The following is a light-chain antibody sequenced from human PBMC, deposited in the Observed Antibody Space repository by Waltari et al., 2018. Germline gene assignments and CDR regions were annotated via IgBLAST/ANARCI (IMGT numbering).Light chain of an antibody. Sequence: QSALTQPASVSGSPGQSITFSCTGTSSDVGGYNYVPWYQQHPGKVPKLMIYEVSNRPSGVSNRFSGSKSGNTASLTISGLQAEDEADYYCLSYTRSSTYVFGTGTKVTVL. CDR1: SSDVGGYNY. CDR3: LSYTRSSTYV. CDR2: EVS. J-gene: IGLJ1*01. V-gene: IGLV2-14*01.